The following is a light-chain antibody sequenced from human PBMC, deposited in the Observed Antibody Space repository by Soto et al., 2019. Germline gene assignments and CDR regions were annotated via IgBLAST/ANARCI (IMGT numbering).Light chain of an antibody. CDR1: QSISSN. J-gene: IGKJ1*01. Sequence: IVLTQSPGTLSVSPVARATLSCRASQSISSNLAWYQQKPGQAPRLLIYGASSRATGIPDRFSGSGSGTDFTLTISRLEPEDFAVYYCQQYGSSLWTFGQGTKVDIK. CDR2: GAS. V-gene: IGKV3-20*01. CDR3: QQYGSSLWT.